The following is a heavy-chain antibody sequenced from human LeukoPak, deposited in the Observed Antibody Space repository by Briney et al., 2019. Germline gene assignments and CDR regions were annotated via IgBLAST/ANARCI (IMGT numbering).Heavy chain of an antibody. J-gene: IGHJ4*03. CDR3: ASSPWITMIVVVTPWYFDY. CDR2: IYYSGST. CDR1: GGSISSSSYY. Sequence: PSETLSLTCTVSGGSISSSSYYWGWIRQPPGKGLEWIGSIYYSGSTYYNPSLKSRVTISVDTSKNQFSLKLSSVTAADTAVYYCASSPWITMIVVVTPWYFDYWGKGTTVTVSS. V-gene: IGHV4-39*01. D-gene: IGHD3-22*01.